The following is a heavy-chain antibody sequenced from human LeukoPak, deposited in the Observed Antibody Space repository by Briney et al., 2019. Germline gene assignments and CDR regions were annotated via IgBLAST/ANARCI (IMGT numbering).Heavy chain of an antibody. CDR3: ARPGRATVTRLDY. CDR1: GYSFSSYW. J-gene: IGHJ4*02. D-gene: IGHD4-17*01. V-gene: IGHV5-51*01. Sequence: GESLKISCKGSGYSFSSYWIGWVRPMPGKGLEWMGIIYPGDSETRYSPSFQGQVTISADKSISTAFLQRSSLKASDTAMYYCARPGRATVTRLDYWGQGTLVTVTS. CDR2: IYPGDSET.